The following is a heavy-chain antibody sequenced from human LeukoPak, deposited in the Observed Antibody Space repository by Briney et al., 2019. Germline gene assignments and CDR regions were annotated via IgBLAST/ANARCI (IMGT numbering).Heavy chain of an antibody. Sequence: PGASLRLSCAASGFILRNYAMSWVRQAPGKGLEWVSAITGSGDTTYYADSVKGRFTISRDNSKNTLYVEMNTLRAEDTAVYYCAKWGDYDILTGYYVPDFWGQGTLVTVSS. J-gene: IGHJ4*02. CDR2: ITGSGDTT. V-gene: IGHV3-23*01. CDR3: AKWGDYDILTGYYVPDF. CDR1: GFILRNYA. D-gene: IGHD3-9*01.